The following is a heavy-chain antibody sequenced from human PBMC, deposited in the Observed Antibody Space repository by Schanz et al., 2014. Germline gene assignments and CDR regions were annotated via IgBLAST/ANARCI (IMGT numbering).Heavy chain of an antibody. J-gene: IGHJ4*02. CDR3: ARGPIPIQGVPMDF. CDR2: IWYNGSNK. Sequence: QVQLVESGGGVVQPGRSLRLSCAASGFTFRKYGVHWVRQAPGKGLEWVAVIWYNGSNKYYADSVRGRFTISRDNSKDTLYLQMSGLTPEDTAVYYCARGPIPIQGVPMDFWGQGTLVTVSS. CDR1: GFTFRKYG. D-gene: IGHD3-10*01. V-gene: IGHV3-33*01.